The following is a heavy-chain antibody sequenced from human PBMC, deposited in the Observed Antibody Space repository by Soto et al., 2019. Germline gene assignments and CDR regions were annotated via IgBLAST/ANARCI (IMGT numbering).Heavy chain of an antibody. CDR3: ARGERSSSWYQVLMDV. D-gene: IGHD6-13*01. Sequence: GGSLRLSCAASGFTFSSYDMHWVRQATGKGLEWVSAIGTAGETYYPGSVKGRFTISRENAKNSLYLQMNSLRAGDTAVYYCARGERSSSWYQVLMDVWGKGTTVTVSS. CDR2: IGTAGET. CDR1: GFTFSSYD. V-gene: IGHV3-13*01. J-gene: IGHJ6*03.